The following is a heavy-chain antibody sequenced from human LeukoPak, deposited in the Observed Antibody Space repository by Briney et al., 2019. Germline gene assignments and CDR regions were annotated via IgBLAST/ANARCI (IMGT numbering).Heavy chain of an antibody. V-gene: IGHV4-59*01. CDR3: ARSDGARGYSYGNFDY. Sequence: SEALSLTCTVSGESISGFYWTWIRQPPGKGLEWIGYIYYSGSTNYNPSLKSRVTISVDTSKNQFSLKLSSVTAADTAVYYCARSDGARGYSYGNFDYWGQGTLVTVSS. CDR1: GESISGFY. CDR2: IYYSGST. D-gene: IGHD5-18*01. J-gene: IGHJ4*02.